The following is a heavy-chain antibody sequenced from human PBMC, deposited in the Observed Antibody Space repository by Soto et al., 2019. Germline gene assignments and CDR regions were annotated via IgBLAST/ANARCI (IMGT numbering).Heavy chain of an antibody. D-gene: IGHD6-19*01. CDR1: GFTFSSYA. CDR2: ISGSGGST. CDR3: AKRGSGWSPPDYYYMDV. J-gene: IGHJ6*03. V-gene: IGHV3-23*01. Sequence: GGSLRLSCAASGFTFSSYAMSWVRQAPGKGLEWVSAISGSGGSTYYADSVKGRFTISRDNSKNTLYLQMNSLRAEDTAVYYCAKRGSGWSPPDYYYMDVWGKGTTVTVSS.